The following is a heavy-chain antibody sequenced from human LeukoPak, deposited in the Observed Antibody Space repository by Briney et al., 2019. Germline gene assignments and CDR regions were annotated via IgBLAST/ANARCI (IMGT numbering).Heavy chain of an antibody. CDR1: GGSFSGYY. Sequence: SETLSLTCAVYGGSFSGYYWSWIRQPAGKGLEWIGEINHSGSTNYNPSLKSRVTISVDTSKNQFSLKLSSVTAADTAVYYCARELGDYLFDYWGQGTLVTVSS. V-gene: IGHV4-34*01. D-gene: IGHD4-17*01. CDR2: INHSGST. CDR3: ARELGDYLFDY. J-gene: IGHJ4*02.